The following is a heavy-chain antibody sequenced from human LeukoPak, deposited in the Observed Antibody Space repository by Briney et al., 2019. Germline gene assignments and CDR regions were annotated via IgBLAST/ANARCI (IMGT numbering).Heavy chain of an antibody. V-gene: IGHV3-30*02. CDR1: GFTFSSYG. J-gene: IGHJ4*02. CDR3: AKDRWYYDFWSGYYPGFDY. CDR2: IRYDGSNK. Sequence: GGSLRLSCAASGFTFSSYGMHWVRQAPGKGLEWVAFIRYDGSNKYYADSVKGRFTISRDNSKNTLYLQMNSLRAEDTAVYYCAKDRWYYDFWSGYYPGFDYWGQGTLVTVSS. D-gene: IGHD3-3*01.